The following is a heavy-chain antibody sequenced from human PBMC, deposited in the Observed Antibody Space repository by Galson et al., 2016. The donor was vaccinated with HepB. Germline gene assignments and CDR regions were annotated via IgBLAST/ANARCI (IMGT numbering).Heavy chain of an antibody. CDR1: GYDFSTYW. D-gene: IGHD3-22*01. Sequence: QSGAEVKKSGQSLKISCQGSGYDFSTYWIAWVRQMPGKGLEWMGIIYPGNSDARYSPSFQGPVMFSVDKSINTAYLQWSSLKASDTAIYYCARYESRGYFPAHLASGGVGAASDIWGPGTMVSISS. CDR2: IYPGNSDA. J-gene: IGHJ3*02. CDR3: ARYESRGYFPAHLASGGVGAASDI. V-gene: IGHV5-51*01.